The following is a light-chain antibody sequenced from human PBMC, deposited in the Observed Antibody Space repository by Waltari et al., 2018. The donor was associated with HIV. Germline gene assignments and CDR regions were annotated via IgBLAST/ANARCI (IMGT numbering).Light chain of an antibody. J-gene: IGLJ2*01. Sequence: QSVLTQAPSASGTPGQTVTISCSGSSSNIGSNTVNWFQQFPGTAPKLLIYSNNPRPSGVPDRFSGSKSGTSASLAISGLQSEDEADYYCAAWDDSLNGHVVFGGGTKLTVL. CDR1: SSNIGSNT. V-gene: IGLV1-44*01. CDR3: AAWDDSLNGHVV. CDR2: SNN.